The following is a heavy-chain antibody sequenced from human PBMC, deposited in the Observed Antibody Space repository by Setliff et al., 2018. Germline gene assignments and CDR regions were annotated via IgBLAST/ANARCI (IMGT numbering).Heavy chain of an antibody. CDR3: ASDPSYGSSLYYYMDV. CDR1: GFNFNRYA. J-gene: IGHJ6*03. D-gene: IGHD6-19*01. Sequence: GGSLRLSCAASGFNFNRYAMNWVRQTPGKGLEWVSYISATSANIQYADSVRGRFTVSRDNARNSLSLQMNSLRGDDTAVYYCASDPSYGSSLYYYMDVWGKGTTVTVSS. V-gene: IGHV3-48*01. CDR2: ISATSANI.